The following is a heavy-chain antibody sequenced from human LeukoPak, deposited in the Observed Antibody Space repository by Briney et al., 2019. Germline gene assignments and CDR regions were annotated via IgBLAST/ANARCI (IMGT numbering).Heavy chain of an antibody. Sequence: GASVKVSCKASGYTFTSYGISWVRQAPGQGLEWMGIINPSGGSTSYAQKFQGRVTMTRDMSTSTVYMELSSLRSEDTAVYFCARVPGIAATGPLNFWGQGTLVTVSS. CDR3: ARVPGIAATGPLNF. CDR2: INPSGGST. V-gene: IGHV1-46*01. CDR1: GYTFTSYG. J-gene: IGHJ4*02. D-gene: IGHD6-13*01.